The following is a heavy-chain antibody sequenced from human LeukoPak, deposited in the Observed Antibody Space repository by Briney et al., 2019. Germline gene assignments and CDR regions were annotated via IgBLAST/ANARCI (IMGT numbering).Heavy chain of an antibody. CDR2: IWSDGSKK. CDR3: AKDGGNYFFDY. D-gene: IGHD4-23*01. CDR1: GFTFSYYG. V-gene: IGHV3-30*02. J-gene: IGHJ4*02. Sequence: GGSLRLSCAASGFTFSYYGIVWVRQAPGEGLEWVAVIWSDGSKKYYTDSVKGRFTISRDNSKNTLYLQMNSLRAEDTAVYHCAKDGGNYFFDYWGRGTLVTVSS.